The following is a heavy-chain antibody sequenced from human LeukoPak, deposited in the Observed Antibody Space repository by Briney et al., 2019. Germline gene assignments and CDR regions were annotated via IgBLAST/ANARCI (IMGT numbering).Heavy chain of an antibody. V-gene: IGHV3-53*01. D-gene: IGHD6-19*01. CDR2: IYSGGST. CDR1: GFTVSSNY. J-gene: IGHJ1*01. CDR3: ARDPREREWLKYFQH. Sequence: PGGSLRLSCAASGFTVSSNYMSWVRQAPGKGLEWVSVIYSGGSTYYADSVKGRFTISRDNSKNTLYLQMNSLRAEDTAVYYCARDPREREWLKYFQHWGQGTLVTVSS.